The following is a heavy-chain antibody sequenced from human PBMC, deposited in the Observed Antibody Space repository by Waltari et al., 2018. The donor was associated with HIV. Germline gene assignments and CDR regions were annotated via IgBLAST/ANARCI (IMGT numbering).Heavy chain of an antibody. Sequence: QVQLAVSGGGVVQPGRSLCLPCPVSGFTLSRSAMHWVGQAPGKGLGWVAVIWDDGRKKYYADSVKGRFTISRDNSKNTLYLQMNSLGDEDTAVYYCARGVHNFYYGMDVWGQGTSVTVSS. J-gene: IGHJ6*02. CDR3: ARGVHNFYYGMDV. CDR2: IWDDGRKK. CDR1: GFTLSRSA. V-gene: IGHV3-33*01.